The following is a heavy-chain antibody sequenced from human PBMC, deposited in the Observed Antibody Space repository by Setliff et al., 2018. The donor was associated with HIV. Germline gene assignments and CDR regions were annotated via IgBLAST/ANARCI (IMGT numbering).Heavy chain of an antibody. Sequence: PGESLKISCKGSGYTFISYWIAWVRQMPGKGLEWMGIIYPGDSDTRYSPSFQGQVTISADKSISTAYLQWSSLKASDTAVYYCARLSVRRDYSYGMDVWGQGTTVTVS. D-gene: IGHD3-10*01. J-gene: IGHJ6*02. CDR3: ARLSVRRDYSYGMDV. V-gene: IGHV5-51*01. CDR2: IYPGDSDT. CDR1: GYTFISYW.